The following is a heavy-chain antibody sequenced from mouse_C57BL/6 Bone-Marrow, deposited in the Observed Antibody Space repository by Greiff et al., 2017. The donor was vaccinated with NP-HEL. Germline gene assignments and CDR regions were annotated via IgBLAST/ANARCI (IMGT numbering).Heavy chain of an antibody. J-gene: IGHJ2*01. D-gene: IGHD1-1*01. CDR1: GFTFSDYG. Sequence: DVMLVESGGGLVKPGGSLKLSCAASGFTFSDYGMHWVRQAPEKGLEWVAYISSSSSTIYYADTVKSRLTISRDNAQNTLFLQRTRLRSEDTAMYYCASSPRYKSTVVAHFDYWGQGTTRTVSS. V-gene: IGHV5-17*01. CDR2: ISSSSSTI. CDR3: ASSPRYKSTVVAHFDY.